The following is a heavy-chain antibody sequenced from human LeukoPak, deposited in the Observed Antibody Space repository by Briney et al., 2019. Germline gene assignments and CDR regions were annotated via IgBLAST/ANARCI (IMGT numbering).Heavy chain of an antibody. Sequence: GGSLRLSCTSSGLTFSSDAMTWVRQAPGKGLEWVSSISSSSNYIYYAESVKGRFTISRDNAKNSLYLQMNSLRAEDTAVYYCARDLGGSRGYWGQGTLVTVSS. J-gene: IGHJ4*02. CDR2: ISSSSNYI. CDR1: GLTFSSDA. D-gene: IGHD3-16*01. V-gene: IGHV3-21*01. CDR3: ARDLGGSRGY.